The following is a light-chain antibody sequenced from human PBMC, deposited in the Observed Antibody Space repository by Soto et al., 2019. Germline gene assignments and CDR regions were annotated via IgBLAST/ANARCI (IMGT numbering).Light chain of an antibody. CDR3: QKYSSAST. V-gene: IGKV1-27*01. Sequence: DIQMTQSPSSLSASVGDRVTITCRASQGISNYLAWYQQKPGKVPKLLIYAASTLQSEVPSRFSGSGSGTDFTLTISSLQPEDVASYYCQKYSSASTFGGGTKVEI. J-gene: IGKJ4*01. CDR2: AAS. CDR1: QGISNY.